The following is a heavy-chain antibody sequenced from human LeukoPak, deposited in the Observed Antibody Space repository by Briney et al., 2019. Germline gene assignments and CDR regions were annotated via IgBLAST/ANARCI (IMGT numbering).Heavy chain of an antibody. D-gene: IGHD4-23*01. CDR1: GGSISSYY. J-gene: IGHJ4*02. CDR2: IYYSGST. CDR3: ARGYGGPFDY. Sequence: SETPSLTCTVSGGSISSYYWSWIRQPPGKGLEWIGYIYYSGSTNYNPSLKSRVTISVDTSKNQFSLKLSSVTAADTAVYYCARGYGGPFDYWGQGTLVTVSS. V-gene: IGHV4-59*01.